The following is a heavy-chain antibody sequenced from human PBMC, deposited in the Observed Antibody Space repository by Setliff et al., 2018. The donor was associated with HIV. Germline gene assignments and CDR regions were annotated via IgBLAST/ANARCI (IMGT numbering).Heavy chain of an antibody. CDR3: ARATPGYNYGSRHAFDI. CDR1: AYSINSGYY. D-gene: IGHD5-18*01. Sequence: SETLSLTCAVSAYSINSGYYWGWIRQSPGKGLEWIGSIYHSGSTYYNPSLKSRVTISVDKSKNQFSLKLSSVTAADTAVYYCARATPGYNYGSRHAFDIWGQGTKVTVSS. J-gene: IGHJ3*02. V-gene: IGHV4-38-2*01. CDR2: IYHSGST.